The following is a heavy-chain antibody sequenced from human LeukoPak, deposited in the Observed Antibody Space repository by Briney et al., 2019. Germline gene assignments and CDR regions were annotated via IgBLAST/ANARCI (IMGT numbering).Heavy chain of an antibody. CDR3: ARDHVVDGLVFDY. Sequence: GGSLRLSCAASGFTFSSHWMSWVRQAPGKGLEWVANINQYGSERNYVDSVKCRFTISRDNAKSSLYLQMNSLRAEDTAIYYCARDHVVDGLVFDYWGQGTLVTVSS. V-gene: IGHV3-7*01. CDR2: INQYGSER. J-gene: IGHJ4*02. D-gene: IGHD2-15*01. CDR1: GFTFSSHW.